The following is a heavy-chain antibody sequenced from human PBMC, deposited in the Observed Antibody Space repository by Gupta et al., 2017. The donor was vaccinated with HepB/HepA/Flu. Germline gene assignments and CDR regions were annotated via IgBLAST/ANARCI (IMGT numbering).Heavy chain of an antibody. V-gene: IGHV2-5*02. CDR3: AHTYRYCAGGNCYSRLFDD. D-gene: IGHD2-15*01. Sequence: QITLKESGRTLVKPTQTLTLTCTFSGFSLNTDGVGVGWIRQPPGKALDWLAAIYWDNDKYYSPSLRSRLAITKDTSKNQIVLTITNMDPVDTATYYCAHTYRYCAGGNCYSRLFDDWGQGILVTVSS. J-gene: IGHJ4*02. CDR2: IYWDNDK. CDR1: GFSLNTDGVG.